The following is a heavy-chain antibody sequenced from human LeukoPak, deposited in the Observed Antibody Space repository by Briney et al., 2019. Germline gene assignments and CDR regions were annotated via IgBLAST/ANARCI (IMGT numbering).Heavy chain of an antibody. V-gene: IGHV4-38-2*02. J-gene: IGHJ4*02. CDR1: GYSISNGYY. CDR3: AREEDIAVDNFDY. D-gene: IGHD6-19*01. CDR2: IYHSGST. Sequence: SETLSLTCAVSGYSISNGYYWGWIRQPPGKGLEWIGSIYHSGSTYYNPSLKSRVTISVDTSKNQFSLKLSSVTAADTAVYYCAREEDIAVDNFDYWGQGTLVTVSS.